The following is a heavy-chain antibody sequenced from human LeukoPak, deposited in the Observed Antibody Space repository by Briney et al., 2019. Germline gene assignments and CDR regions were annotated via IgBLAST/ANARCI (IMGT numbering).Heavy chain of an antibody. J-gene: IGHJ4*02. V-gene: IGHV3-21*01. CDR3: VRDRGNYDY. CDR2: ISSTSSYI. D-gene: IGHD3-16*01. CDR1: GFTFSSYN. Sequence: GGSLRLSCAASGFTFSSYNMNWVRQAPGKGLEWVSSISSTSSYIYYADSVKGRLTISRDNAKNSLYLQMNSLRAEDTAVYYCVRDRGNYDYWGQGTLVTVSS.